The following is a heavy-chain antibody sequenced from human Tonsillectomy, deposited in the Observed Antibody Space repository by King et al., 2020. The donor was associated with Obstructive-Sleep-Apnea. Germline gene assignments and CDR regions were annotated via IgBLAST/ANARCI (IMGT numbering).Heavy chain of an antibody. CDR1: GFTFSDYY. D-gene: IGHD3-22*01. Sequence: HVQLVESGGGLVKPGWSLRLSCAASGFTFSDYYMNWIRQAPGKGLEWVSYIGTSGHTIHYADSVKGRFTISRDNANKPLFLQMNSLRAEDTAMYYCARGWESHDSEPPLQHWGQGTLVTVSS. CDR3: ARGWESHDSEPPLQH. V-gene: IGHV3-11*01. J-gene: IGHJ1*01. CDR2: IGTSGHTI.